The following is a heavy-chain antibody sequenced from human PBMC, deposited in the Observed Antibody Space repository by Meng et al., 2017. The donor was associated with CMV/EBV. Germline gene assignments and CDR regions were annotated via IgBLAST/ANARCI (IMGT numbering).Heavy chain of an antibody. D-gene: IGHD3-10*01. J-gene: IGHJ4*02. Sequence: ASVNVSCKASGYTFTGYYIHWVRQAPGQGLDWMGWMNPRSGNTHYAQKFQGRVTMTRDTSISTAFMEMGRLRSDDSAVYFCARDRGENYFDHWGQGTLVTVSS. CDR3: ARDRGENYFDH. V-gene: IGHV1-2*02. CDR2: MNPRSGNT. CDR1: GYTFTGYY.